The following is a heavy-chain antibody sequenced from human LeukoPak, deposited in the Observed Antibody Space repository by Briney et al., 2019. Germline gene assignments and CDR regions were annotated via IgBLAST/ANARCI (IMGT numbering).Heavy chain of an antibody. CDR2: IRSSSTTI. CDR3: ARDSRSHCGTDACYGPYFDY. D-gene: IGHD2-2*01. V-gene: IGHV3-48*01. CDR1: GSSFSAYS. Sequence: GGSLRLSCEASGSSFSAYSMSWVRQAPGKGLEWISYIRSSSTTIYYADSVKGRFTISRDNAENSMYLQMNSLRVEDTAVYFCARDSRSHCGTDACYGPYFDYWGQGTLVAVFS. J-gene: IGHJ4*02.